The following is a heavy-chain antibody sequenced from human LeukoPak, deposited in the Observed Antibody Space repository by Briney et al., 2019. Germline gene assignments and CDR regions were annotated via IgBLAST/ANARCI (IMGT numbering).Heavy chain of an antibody. J-gene: IGHJ4*02. Sequence: PSETLSLTCTVSGGSISSSSYYWGWIRQPPGKGLEWIGSIYYSGSTYYNPSLKSRVTISVDTSKNQFSLKLSSVTAADTAVYYCARVRGIYCSSTSCPETRFDYWGQGTLVTVSS. CDR1: GGSISSSSYY. D-gene: IGHD2-2*01. V-gene: IGHV4-39*07. CDR2: IYYSGST. CDR3: ARVRGIYCSSTSCPETRFDY.